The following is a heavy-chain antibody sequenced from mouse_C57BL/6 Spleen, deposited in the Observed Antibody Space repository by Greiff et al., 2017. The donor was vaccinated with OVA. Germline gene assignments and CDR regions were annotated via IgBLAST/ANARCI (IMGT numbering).Heavy chain of an antibody. CDR2: IYPSDSET. Sequence: QVQLQQSGAELVRPGSSVKLSCKASGYTFTSYWMAWVKQRPGQGLEWIGNIYPSDSETHYNQKFKDKATLTVDKSSSTTYMQLSSLTSEDSAIYYCARQSYYDYDGHFGYWGQGTTLTVSS. CDR3: ARQSYYDYDGHFGY. CDR1: GYTFTSYW. V-gene: IGHV1-61*01. D-gene: IGHD2-4*01. J-gene: IGHJ2*01.